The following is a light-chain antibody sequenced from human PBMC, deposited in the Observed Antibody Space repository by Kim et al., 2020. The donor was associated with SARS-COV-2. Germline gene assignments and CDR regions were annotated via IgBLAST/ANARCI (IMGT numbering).Light chain of an antibody. CDR3: QTWGTGIQL. V-gene: IGLV4-69*01. CDR1: SGHSSYA. CDR2: LNSDGSH. Sequence: QPVLTQSPSASASLGASVKLTCTLSSGHSSYAIAWHQQQPEKGPRYLMKLNSDGSHSKGDGIPDRFSGSSSGAERYLTISSLQSEDEADYHCQTWGTGIQLFGGGTQLTVL. J-gene: IGLJ2*01.